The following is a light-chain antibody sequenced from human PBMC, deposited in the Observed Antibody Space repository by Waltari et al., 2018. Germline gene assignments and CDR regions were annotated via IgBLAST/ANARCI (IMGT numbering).Light chain of an antibody. J-gene: IGLJ1*01. CDR2: NVN. CDR1: SSNVGGYNY. V-gene: IGLV2-11*01. CDR3: CSYAGGYTYV. Sequence: QSALTQPRSVSGSPGQSVTISCTGSSSNVGGYNYVFWYQHRPGKAPKLIIYNVNKWPSGGPDRFSGSKSSNTASLTISGLQADDEADYYCCSYAGGYTYVFGTGTKVTVL.